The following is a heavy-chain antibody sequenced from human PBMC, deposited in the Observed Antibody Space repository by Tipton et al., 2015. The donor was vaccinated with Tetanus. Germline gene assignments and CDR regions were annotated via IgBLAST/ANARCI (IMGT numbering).Heavy chain of an antibody. Sequence: GLVKPSETLSLTCTVPGGSINSYYWSWLRRPPGKALEWIGYIDYFGSTKYNPSLKSRVAMSVDTSKNQLSLRLNSVTSADTAVYYCARTSGYMYSDCWGQGTLVTVSS. J-gene: IGHJ4*02. CDR2: IDYFGST. CDR1: GGSINSYY. V-gene: IGHV4-59*01. D-gene: IGHD3-3*01. CDR3: ARTSGYMYSDC.